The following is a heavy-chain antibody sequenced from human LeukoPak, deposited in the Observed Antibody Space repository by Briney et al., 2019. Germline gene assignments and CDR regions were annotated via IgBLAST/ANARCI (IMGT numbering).Heavy chain of an antibody. V-gene: IGHV3-23*01. J-gene: IGHJ3*02. CDR3: ARDSTYDFWSGSLAHAFDI. D-gene: IGHD3-3*01. Sequence: PGGSLRLSCAASGFTFSSYAMSWVRQAPGKGLEWVSAISGSGGSTYYADSVKGRFTISRDNSKNTLYLQMNSLRAEDTAVYYCARDSTYDFWSGSLAHAFDIWGQGTMVTVSS. CDR1: GFTFSSYA. CDR2: ISGSGGST.